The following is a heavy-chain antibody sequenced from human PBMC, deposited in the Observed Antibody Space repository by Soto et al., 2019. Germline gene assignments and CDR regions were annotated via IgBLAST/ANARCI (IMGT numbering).Heavy chain of an antibody. CDR3: ARVRRNGYNAGPRDFYFDY. D-gene: IGHD5-12*01. V-gene: IGHV1-46*03. J-gene: IGHJ4*02. CDR1: GYPFTSYH. Sequence: QVQLVQSGAEVQKPGASVQVACKASGYPFTSYHMHWVRQAPGQGLEWLGIINPSGGSTSYAQKFKGRVPMTRDSSTSTVYTGLSSLRSEDMAVYYCARVRRNGYNAGPRDFYFDYWGQGTLVTVSS. CDR2: INPSGGST.